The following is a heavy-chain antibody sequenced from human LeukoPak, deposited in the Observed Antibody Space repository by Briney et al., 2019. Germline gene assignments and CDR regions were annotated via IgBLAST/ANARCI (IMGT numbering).Heavy chain of an antibody. J-gene: IGHJ4*02. V-gene: IGHV1-46*01. CDR1: GYRFTSYY. CDR2: IDPSGGSP. CDR3: VRGIPLFDY. Sequence: ASVKLSCKATGYRFTSYYMHWVRQAPGHGLEWMGIIDPSGGSPTYAQKFQGRVTMTGDTSTSTVYMELSSLRSEDTAVYYCVRGIPLFDYWGQGTLVTVSS.